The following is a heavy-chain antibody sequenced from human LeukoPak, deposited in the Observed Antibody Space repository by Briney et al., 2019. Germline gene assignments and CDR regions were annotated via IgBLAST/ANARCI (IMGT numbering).Heavy chain of an antibody. CDR2: IDSSSATI. CDR3: ARAPMVRGVITSFDY. J-gene: IGHJ4*02. CDR1: GVTFSSNS. V-gene: IGHV3-48*02. Sequence: GGSLRLSCAASGVTFSSNSMSWVRQAPGKGLDWVSYIDSSSATIYYADSVRGRFTISRDNAENSLYLQMNSLRDDDTAVYYCARAPMVRGVITSFDYWGQGTLVTVPS. D-gene: IGHD3-10*01.